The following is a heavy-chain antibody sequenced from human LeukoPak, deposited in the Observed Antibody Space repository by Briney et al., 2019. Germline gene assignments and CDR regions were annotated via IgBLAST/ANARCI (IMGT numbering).Heavy chain of an antibody. J-gene: IGHJ4*02. D-gene: IGHD1-1*01. CDR2: INPNSGRT. Sequence: ASVKVSCKASGYSFTGYYMHWVRQAPGQGLEWMGCINPNSGRTDYAQKFQGRVTMTRDTSISTAYMELSSLRSHDTVVYYCARDSSCYWGQGTLVTVSS. CDR1: GYSFTGYY. V-gene: IGHV1-2*02. CDR3: ARDSSCY.